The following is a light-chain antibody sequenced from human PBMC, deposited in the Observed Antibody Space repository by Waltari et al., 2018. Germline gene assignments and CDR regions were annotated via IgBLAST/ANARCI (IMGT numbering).Light chain of an antibody. CDR1: QRVSAN. Sequence: SRRASQRVSANLAWYQQKPGQAPRLLIYRASTRATGIPATFGGSGSGTEFTLTISSLQSEDFAIYYCQQYNMWPRTFGQGTKVEIK. CDR2: RAS. J-gene: IGKJ1*01. V-gene: IGKV3-15*01. CDR3: QQYNMWPRT.